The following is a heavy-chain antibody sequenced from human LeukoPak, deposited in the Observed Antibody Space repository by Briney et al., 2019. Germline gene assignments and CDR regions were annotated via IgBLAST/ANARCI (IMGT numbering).Heavy chain of an antibody. V-gene: IGHV1-24*01. J-gene: IGHJ2*01. CDR3: ARGETTVTTLGLSPRYFDL. D-gene: IGHD4-17*01. CDR2: FDPEDGET. Sequence: ASVKVSCKVSGYTLTELSMHWVRQAPGKGLEWMGGFDPEDGETIYAQKFQGRVTMTEDTSTDTAYMELSSLRSEDTAVYYCARGETTVTTLGLSPRYFDLWGRGTLVTVSS. CDR1: GYTLTELS.